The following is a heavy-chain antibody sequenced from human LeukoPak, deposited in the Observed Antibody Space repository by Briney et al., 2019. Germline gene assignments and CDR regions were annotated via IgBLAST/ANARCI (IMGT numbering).Heavy chain of an antibody. D-gene: IGHD2-2*02. CDR2: INHSGST. Sequence: PSETLSLTCAVYGGSFSGYYWSWIRQPPGKGLEWTGEINHSGSTNYNPSLKSRVTISVDTSKNQFSLKLSSVTAADTAVYYCARTGYCSSTSCYIGEDWGQGTLVTVSS. CDR1: GGSFSGYY. CDR3: ARTGYCSSTSCYIGED. V-gene: IGHV4-34*01. J-gene: IGHJ4*02.